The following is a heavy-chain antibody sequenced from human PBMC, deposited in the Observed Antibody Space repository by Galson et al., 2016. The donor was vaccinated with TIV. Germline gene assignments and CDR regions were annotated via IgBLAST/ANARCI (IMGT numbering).Heavy chain of an antibody. CDR2: IKSRGAI. D-gene: IGHD2-21*01. CDR1: GLSVRDNY. V-gene: IGHV3-66*03. Sequence: SLRLSCAASGLSVRDNYMAWVRQAPGKGLEWVSVIKSRGAIEYADSVKGRFTVSRDTYKNTVFLQMNSLRNEDTAAYYCARDRTYCVRECFYNYYYGMDVWGQGTTVIVSS. CDR3: ARDRTYCVRECFYNYYYGMDV. J-gene: IGHJ6*02.